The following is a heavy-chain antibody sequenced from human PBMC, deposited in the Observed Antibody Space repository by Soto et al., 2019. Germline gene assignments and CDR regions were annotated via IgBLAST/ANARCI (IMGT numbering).Heavy chain of an antibody. CDR3: ARDVPMTTFGLVTPFRTRDWFDP. CDR1: GYTFTSYG. D-gene: IGHD3-3*01. V-gene: IGHV1-18*01. Sequence: ASVKVSCKASGYTFTSYGISWVRQAPGQGLEWMGWISAYNGNTNYAQKLQGRVTMTTDTSTSTAYMELRSLRSDDTAVYYCARDVPMTTFGLVTPFRTRDWFDPWGQGTLVTVSS. CDR2: ISAYNGNT. J-gene: IGHJ5*02.